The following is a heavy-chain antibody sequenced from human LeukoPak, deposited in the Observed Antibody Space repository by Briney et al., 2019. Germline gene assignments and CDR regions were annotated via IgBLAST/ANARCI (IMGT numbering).Heavy chain of an antibody. Sequence: SETLSLTCTVSGGSISSGGYYWSWIRQHPGKGLEWIGYIYYSGSTYYNPSLKSRVTISVDMSKNQFSLKLSSVTAADTAVYYCARETYSATYKYYFDYWGQGTLVTVSS. J-gene: IGHJ4*02. CDR3: ARETYSATYKYYFDY. D-gene: IGHD6-25*01. CDR1: GGSISSGGYY. V-gene: IGHV4-31*03. CDR2: IYYSGST.